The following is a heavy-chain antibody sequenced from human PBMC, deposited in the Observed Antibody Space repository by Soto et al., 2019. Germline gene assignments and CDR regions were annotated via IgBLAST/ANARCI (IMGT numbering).Heavy chain of an antibody. CDR2: INAGNGNT. V-gene: IGHV1-3*01. CDR1: GYTFTSYA. J-gene: IGHJ3*02. CDR3: AREIGTMGIAVAPWAFDI. D-gene: IGHD6-19*01. Sequence: ASVKVSCQASGYTFTSYAMHWVRQAPGQRLEWMGWINAGNGNTKYSQKFQGRVTITRDTSASTAYMELSSLRSEDTAVYYCAREIGTMGIAVAPWAFDIWGQGTVVTVSS.